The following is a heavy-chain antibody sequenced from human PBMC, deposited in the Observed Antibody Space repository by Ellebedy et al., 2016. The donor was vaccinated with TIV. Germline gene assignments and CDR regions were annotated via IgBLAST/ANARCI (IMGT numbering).Heavy chain of an antibody. Sequence: GESLKISCAVSGFAFRTYNMNWVRQAPGKGLEWVSYIESSGDETHYIDSVEGRFIISRDNAKNKLYLQMNRLREEDTAVYYCASGYNWNYEVLGHWGQGVLVPVSS. CDR1: GFAFRTYN. CDR2: IESSGDET. CDR3: ASGYNWNYEVLGH. J-gene: IGHJ4*02. V-gene: IGHV3-21*01. D-gene: IGHD1-7*01.